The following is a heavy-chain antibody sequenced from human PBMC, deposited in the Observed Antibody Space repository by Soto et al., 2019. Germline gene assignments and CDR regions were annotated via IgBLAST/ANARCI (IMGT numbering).Heavy chain of an antibody. CDR2: ISGSGGST. D-gene: IGHD6-13*01. CDR1: GFTFSSYA. Sequence: GGSLRLSCAASGFTFSSYAMSWVRQAPGKGLEWVSAISGSGGSTYYADSVKGRFTISRDNSKNTLYLQMNILRADDTAVYYCARFRRAAAGRLYWGQGTLVTVSS. J-gene: IGHJ4*02. CDR3: ARFRRAAAGRLY. V-gene: IGHV3-23*01.